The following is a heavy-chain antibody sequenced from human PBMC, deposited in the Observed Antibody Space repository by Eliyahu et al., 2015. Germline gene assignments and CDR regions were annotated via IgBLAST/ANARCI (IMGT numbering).Heavy chain of an antibody. Sequence: QVQLVQSGAEVKKPGSSVKVSCKASGGTFSSYAISWVRQAPGQGLEWMGGIIPIFGTANYAQKFQGRVTITADESTSTAYMELSSLRSEDTAVYYCARVPRSGYYSFPSLYGMDVWGQGTTVTVSS. CDR2: IIPIFGTA. J-gene: IGHJ6*02. D-gene: IGHD3-3*01. V-gene: IGHV1-69*01. CDR3: ARVPRSGYYSFPSLYGMDV. CDR1: GGTFSSYA.